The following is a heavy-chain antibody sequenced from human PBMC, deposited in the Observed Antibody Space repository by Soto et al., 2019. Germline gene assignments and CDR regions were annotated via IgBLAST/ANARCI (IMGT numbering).Heavy chain of an antibody. CDR1: GXIFNNAC. CDR3: TTDLLVTMVRGVMVSRDY. V-gene: IGHV3-15*01. J-gene: IGHJ4*02. D-gene: IGHD3-10*01. CDR2: IKNKTDGGTT. Sequence: GTLRLCCAASGXIFNNACLSWVRQAPGEGLEWSGRIKNKTDGGTTDFAAPVKGRFTISRDDSKNTLYLQMTSLKIQDTAMYYCTTDLLVTMVRGVMVSRDYWGQGTPVTVS.